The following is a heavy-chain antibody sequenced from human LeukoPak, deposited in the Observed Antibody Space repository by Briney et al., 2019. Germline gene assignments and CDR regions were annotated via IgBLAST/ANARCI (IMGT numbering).Heavy chain of an antibody. CDR2: ISYDGSNK. CDR1: GLTFSTYG. Sequence: GGSLRLSCAASGLTFSTYGMHWVRQAPGKGLEWVAVISYDGSNKYYADSVKGRFTISRDNSKNTLYLQMNSLRAEDTAVYYCAKVVAVADDYAGAFDIWGQGTMVTVSS. D-gene: IGHD6-19*01. CDR3: AKVVAVADDYAGAFDI. J-gene: IGHJ3*02. V-gene: IGHV3-30*19.